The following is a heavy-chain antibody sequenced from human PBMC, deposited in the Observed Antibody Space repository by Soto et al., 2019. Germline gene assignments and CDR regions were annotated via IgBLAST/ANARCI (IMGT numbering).Heavy chain of an antibody. CDR1: GYTFISYA. D-gene: IGHD4-17*01. V-gene: IGHV1-3*04. Sequence: QVQVMQSGAEVKKPGASVKVSCMTSGYTFISYALNWVRQAPGQRLEWMGRINTGNGNTDYSQRFQGRITITRGTSATTTYMELTSLRPEDTAVYYCATAEGTVTTGWYGLDVWGQGTPVTVSS. CDR3: ATAEGTVTTGWYGLDV. J-gene: IGHJ6*02. CDR2: INTGNGNT.